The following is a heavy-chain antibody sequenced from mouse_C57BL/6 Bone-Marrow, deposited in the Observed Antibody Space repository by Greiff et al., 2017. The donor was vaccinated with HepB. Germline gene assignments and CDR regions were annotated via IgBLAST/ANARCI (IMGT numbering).Heavy chain of an antibody. CDR1: GFSLTSYG. CDR3: ASYYYGSSYGFAY. D-gene: IGHD1-1*01. V-gene: IGHV2-2*01. J-gene: IGHJ3*01. Sequence: QVHVKQSGPGLVQPSQSLSITCTVSGFSLTSYGVHWVRQSPGKGLEWLGVIWSGGSTDYNAAFISRLSISKDNSKSQVFFKMNSLQADDTAIYYCASYYYGSSYGFAYWGQGTLVTVSA. CDR2: IWSGGST.